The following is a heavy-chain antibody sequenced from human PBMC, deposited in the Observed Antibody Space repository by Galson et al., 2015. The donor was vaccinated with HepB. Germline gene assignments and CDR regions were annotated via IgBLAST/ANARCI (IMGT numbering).Heavy chain of an antibody. CDR2: IIPIFGTA. V-gene: IGHV1-69*06. J-gene: IGHJ6*02. CDR3: ARDYYDSSGYWGDV. CDR1: GGTFSSYA. Sequence: SVKVSCKASGGTFSSYAISWVRQAPGQGLEWMGGIIPIFGTANYAQKFQGRVTITADKSTGTAYMELSSLRSEDTAVYYCARDYYDSSGYWGDVWGQGTTVTVSS. D-gene: IGHD3-22*01.